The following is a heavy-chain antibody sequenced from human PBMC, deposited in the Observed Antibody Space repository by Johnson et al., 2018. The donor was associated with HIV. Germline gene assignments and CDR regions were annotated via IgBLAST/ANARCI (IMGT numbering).Heavy chain of an antibody. D-gene: IGHD4-17*01. Sequence: VQLVESGGGLIQPGGSLRLSCAASGFTVSSNYMSWVRQAPGKGLEWVSLIYSGGSTYYADCVKGRFTISRDDSRNTLHRQMNSLRAEDTAVYYCARESNGDYVAFDIWGQGTMVTVSS. CDR1: GFTVSSNY. J-gene: IGHJ3*02. CDR2: IYSGGST. CDR3: ARESNGDYVAFDI. V-gene: IGHV3-53*01.